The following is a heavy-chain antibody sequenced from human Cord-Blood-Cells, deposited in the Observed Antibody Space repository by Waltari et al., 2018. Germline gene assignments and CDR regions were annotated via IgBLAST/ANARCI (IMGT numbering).Heavy chain of an antibody. J-gene: IGHJ4*02. Sequence: QVQLVQSGAEVKKPGASVKVSCKASGYTFTGYYMHWVRQAPGQGLEWMGWMNPNSGGTNYAQKFQGRVTMTRDTSISTAYMELSRLRSDDTAVYYCARDLYYYGSGSYPDFDYWGQGTLVTVSS. V-gene: IGHV1-2*02. D-gene: IGHD3-10*01. CDR3: ARDLYYYGSGSYPDFDY. CDR1: GYTFTGYY. CDR2: MNPNSGGT.